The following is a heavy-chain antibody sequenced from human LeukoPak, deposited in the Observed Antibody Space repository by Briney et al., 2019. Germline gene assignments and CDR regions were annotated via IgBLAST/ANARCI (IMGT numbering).Heavy chain of an antibody. Sequence: SETLSLTCSVSGGSISSNSHYWGWVRQSRGRGVEWIGSVFYSGSAYYNPSLKSRVTLSVDTSKNQFSLRLTSVTAADTAVFYCARLTWFWFVEYWGRGTLVRVPS. V-gene: IGHV4-39*01. D-gene: IGHD3-3*01. J-gene: IGHJ4*02. CDR3: ARLTWFWFVEY. CDR1: GGSISSNSHY. CDR2: VFYSGSA.